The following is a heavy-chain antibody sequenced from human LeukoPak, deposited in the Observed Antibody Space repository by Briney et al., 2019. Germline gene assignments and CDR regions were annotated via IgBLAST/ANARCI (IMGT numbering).Heavy chain of an antibody. V-gene: IGHV1-46*01. CDR2: INPSGGST. CDR1: GYTFTSYY. D-gene: IGHD1-14*01. J-gene: IGHJ4*02. CDR3: ARSSTGPEGY. Sequence: ASVKVSCKASGYTFTSYYMHWVRQAPGQGLEWVGIINPSGGSTSYAQKFQGRVTMTRDTSTSTVYMELSSLRPEDTAVYYCARSSTGPEGYWGQGTLVTVSS.